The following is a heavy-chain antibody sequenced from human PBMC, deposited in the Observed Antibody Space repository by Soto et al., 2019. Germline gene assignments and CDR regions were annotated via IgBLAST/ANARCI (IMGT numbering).Heavy chain of an antibody. J-gene: IGHJ4*02. V-gene: IGHV3-30*18. CDR2: ISYDGSNK. Sequence: PGGSLRLSCAASGFTFSSYGMHWVRQAPGKGLEWVAVISYDGSNKYYADSVKGRFTISRDNSKNTLYLQMNSLRAEDTAVYYCAKEIGDGQPYYFDYWGQGTLVTVSS. CDR1: GFTFSSYG. CDR3: AKEIGDGQPYYFDY. D-gene: IGHD2-21*01.